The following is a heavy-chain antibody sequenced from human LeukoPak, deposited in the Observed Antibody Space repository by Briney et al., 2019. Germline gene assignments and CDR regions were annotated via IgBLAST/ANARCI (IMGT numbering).Heavy chain of an antibody. V-gene: IGHV1-18*01. Sequence: ASVKVSCKASGYTFTSYGISWVRQAPGQGLEWVGWISAYNGNTNYAQKLQGRVTMTTDTSTSTAYMELRSLRSDDTAVYYRARDRWVATIDPRYYYYYMDVWGKGTTVTVSS. CDR2: ISAYNGNT. J-gene: IGHJ6*03. CDR1: GYTFTSYG. CDR3: ARDRWVATIDPRYYYYYMDV. D-gene: IGHD5-12*01.